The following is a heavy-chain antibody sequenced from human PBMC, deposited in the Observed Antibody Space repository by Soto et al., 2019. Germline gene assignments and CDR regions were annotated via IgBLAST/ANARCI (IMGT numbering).Heavy chain of an antibody. CDR2: ISPHNGKT. J-gene: IGHJ5*01. Sequence: QVKLVQSGTEVKRPGASVRVSCKASGYTFTNYGITWVRQAPGQGLEWMGWISPHNGKTNYAQRVQGRVSLTADTSTSTAYMDLRSLTFDDTALYYCARRPSADWFDSWGQGTLVTVSS. CDR3: ARRPSADWFDS. D-gene: IGHD2-2*01. V-gene: IGHV1-18*01. CDR1: GYTFTNYG.